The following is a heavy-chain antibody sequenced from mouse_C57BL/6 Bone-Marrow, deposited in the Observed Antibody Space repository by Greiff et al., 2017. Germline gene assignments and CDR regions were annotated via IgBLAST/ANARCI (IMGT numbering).Heavy chain of an antibody. CDR1: GYTFTSYT. Sequence: QVQLMQSGAELARPGASVTMSCKASGYTFTSYTMHWVKQRPGQGLEWIGYINPSSGYTKYNQKFNDKATLTADKSSSTAYMQLSSLTSEDSAVYYCARWRWYYFDYWGQGTTLTVSS. D-gene: IGHD2-3*01. CDR2: INPSSGYT. V-gene: IGHV1-4*01. J-gene: IGHJ2*01. CDR3: ARWRWYYFDY.